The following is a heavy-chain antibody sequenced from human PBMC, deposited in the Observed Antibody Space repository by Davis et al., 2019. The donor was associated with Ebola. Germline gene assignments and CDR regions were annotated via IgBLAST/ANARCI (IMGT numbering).Heavy chain of an antibody. CDR2: ISAYNGNT. V-gene: IGHV1-18*01. D-gene: IGHD3-16*01. CDR3: ARRGTGWFDP. J-gene: IGHJ5*02. CDR1: GYTFTSYG. Sequence: AASVKVSCKASGYTFTSYGISWVRQAPGQGLEWMGWISAYNGNTNYAQKLQGRVTITTDTSTSTAYMELRSLSSDDTAVYYSARRGTGWFDPWGQGTLVTVSS.